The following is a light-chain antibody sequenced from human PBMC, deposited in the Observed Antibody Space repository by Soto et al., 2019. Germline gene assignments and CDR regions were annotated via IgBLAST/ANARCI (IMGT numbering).Light chain of an antibody. V-gene: IGKV4-1*01. CDR3: QQYYSSPFA. CDR1: RSILSGSNNY. J-gene: IGKJ3*01. Sequence: DIVMTQSPDSLAVSLGERATINCKSSRSILSGSNNYLAWYQQKPGQPPRLLIYWASTRESGVPDRFSGGGSGTDFTLTISSLQAEDVAVYYCQQYYSSPFAFGPGTKVDIK. CDR2: WAS.